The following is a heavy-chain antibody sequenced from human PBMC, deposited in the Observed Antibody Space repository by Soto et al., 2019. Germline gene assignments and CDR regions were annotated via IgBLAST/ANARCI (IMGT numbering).Heavy chain of an antibody. CDR2: ISGSGGST. CDR3: AKDVGYCGGDCYPTH. D-gene: IGHD2-21*02. Sequence: VQLVQSGAEVKKPGASVKVSCKASGYTFSSYAMGWVRQAPGKGLEWVSAISGSGGSTYYADSVKGRFTISRDNSKNTLYLQMNSLRAEDTAVYYCAKDVGYCGGDCYPTHWGQGTLVTVSS. J-gene: IGHJ1*01. V-gene: IGHV3-23*04. CDR1: GYTFSSYA.